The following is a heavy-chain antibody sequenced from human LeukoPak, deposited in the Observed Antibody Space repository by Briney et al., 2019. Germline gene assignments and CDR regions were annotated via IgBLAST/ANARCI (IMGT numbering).Heavy chain of an antibody. CDR2: ISAYNGNT. Sequence: GASVKVSCKASGYTFTSYGISWVRQAPGQGLEWMGWISAYNGNTNYAQKLQGRVTMTTDTSTSTAYMELRSLRSDDTAVYYCARDITGKRPYYYYYGMDVWGQGTTVTVSS. V-gene: IGHV1-18*01. J-gene: IGHJ6*02. CDR1: GYTFTSYG. D-gene: IGHD1-20*01. CDR3: ARDITGKRPYYYYYGMDV.